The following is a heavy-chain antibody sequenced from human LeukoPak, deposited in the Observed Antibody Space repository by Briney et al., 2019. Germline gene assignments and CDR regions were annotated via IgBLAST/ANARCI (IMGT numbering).Heavy chain of an antibody. V-gene: IGHV1-2*04. CDR3: ARGSFTMVRGVISYYFDY. J-gene: IGHJ4*02. CDR2: INPNSGGT. Sequence: ASVKVSCKASGYTFTGYYMHWVRQAPGQGLEWMGWINPNSGGTNYAQKFQGWVTMTRDTSISTAYMELSRLRSDDTAVYYCARGSFTMVRGVISYYFDYWGQGTLVTVSS. D-gene: IGHD3-10*01. CDR1: GYTFTGYY.